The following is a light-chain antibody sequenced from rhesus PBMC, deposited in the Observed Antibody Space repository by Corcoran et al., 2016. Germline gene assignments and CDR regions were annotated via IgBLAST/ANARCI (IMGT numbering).Light chain of an antibody. CDR1: QNLVHSNGNTY. CDR2: KVS. J-gene: IGKJ2*01. V-gene: IGKV2-65*01. CDR3: MQYTHIPYS. Sequence: DVVMTQSPLALPITPGQPASISCRSSQNLVHSNGNTYLSWFQQKPGQPPRLLNYKVSNRYSGVPERFSGSGAGTDFTLKISRVDAEDVGVYYCMQYTHIPYSFGQGTKVEIK.